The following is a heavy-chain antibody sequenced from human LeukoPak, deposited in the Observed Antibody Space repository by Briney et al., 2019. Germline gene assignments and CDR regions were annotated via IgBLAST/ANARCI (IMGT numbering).Heavy chain of an antibody. Sequence: GGSLRLSCAASRFTFSSYWMSWVRQAPGKGLEWVANIKQDGSEKNYVDSVKGRFTISRDNAKNSVDLQMNSLRAEDTAVYYCAKDARIVMKVVVRGARPYYFDYWGQGTLVTVSS. CDR2: IKQDGSEK. J-gene: IGHJ4*02. CDR3: AKDARIVMKVVVRGARPYYFDY. D-gene: IGHD3-22*01. CDR1: RFTFSSYW. V-gene: IGHV3-7*03.